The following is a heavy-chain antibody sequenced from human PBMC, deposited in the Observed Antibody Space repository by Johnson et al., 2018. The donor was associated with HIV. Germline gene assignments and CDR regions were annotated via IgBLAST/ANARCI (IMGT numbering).Heavy chain of an antibody. J-gene: IGHJ3*02. Sequence: QVQLVESGGGVVQPGRSLTLSCAASGFTFNKFAMHWVRQAPGKGLEWVAVISYDGSNKYYADSVKGRFTISRDNSKNTLYLQMNSLRAEDTAVYYCARGHYYDTGHDSFDIWGQGTMVTVSS. D-gene: IGHD3-22*01. CDR3: ARGHYYDTGHDSFDI. V-gene: IGHV3-30*04. CDR1: GFTFNKFA. CDR2: ISYDGSNK.